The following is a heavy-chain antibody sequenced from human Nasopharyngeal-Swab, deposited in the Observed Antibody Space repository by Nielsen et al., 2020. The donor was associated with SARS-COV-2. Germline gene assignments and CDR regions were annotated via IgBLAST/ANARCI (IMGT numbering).Heavy chain of an antibody. V-gene: IGHV3-21*01. D-gene: IGHD3-22*01. CDR1: GFTFSSYS. J-gene: IGHJ3*02. Sequence: GESLKISCAASGFTFSSYSMNWARQAPGKGLEWVSSISSSSSYIYYADSVKGRFTISRDNAKNSLYLQMNSLRAEDTAVYYCAREYDEVVVITGAFDIWGQGTMVTVSS. CDR2: ISSSSSYI. CDR3: AREYDEVVVITGAFDI.